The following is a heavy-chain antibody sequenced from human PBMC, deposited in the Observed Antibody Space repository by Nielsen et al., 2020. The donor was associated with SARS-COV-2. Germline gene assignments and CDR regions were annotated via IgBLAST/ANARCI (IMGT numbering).Heavy chain of an antibody. V-gene: IGHV3-23*01. J-gene: IGHJ4*02. CDR2: ISSSGGST. CDR3: AKGDGNSCSPFLYLDH. D-gene: IGHD6-13*01. CDR1: GFTFNNYA. Sequence: SLKISCASSGFTFNNYAMSWVRQAPGKVLEWVSCISSSGGSTYYADSVKGRFTMSRDNSKNTLYLQMNSLRVDDTAVYYCAKGDGNSCSPFLYLDHWGQGTLVTASS.